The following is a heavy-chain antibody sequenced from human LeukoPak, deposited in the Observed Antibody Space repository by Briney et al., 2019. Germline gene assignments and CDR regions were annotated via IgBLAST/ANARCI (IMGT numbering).Heavy chain of an antibody. CDR1: GYIFTSFD. D-gene: IGHD2-2*01. CDR2: MDPNRGNT. CDR3: ARGLSRCSSGNCYEPNWLDS. Sequence: ASVTVSCTASGYIFTSFDINWVRQAPGQGLEWMGWMDPNRGNTGYAPKFQGRVTMARSTSVTTAYMELSSLTSEDTAVYYCARGLSRCSSGNCYEPNWLDSWGQGTLVTVSS. V-gene: IGHV1-8*02. J-gene: IGHJ5*01.